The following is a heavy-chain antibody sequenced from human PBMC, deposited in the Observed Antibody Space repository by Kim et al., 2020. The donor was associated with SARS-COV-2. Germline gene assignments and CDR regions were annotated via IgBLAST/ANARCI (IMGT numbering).Heavy chain of an antibody. D-gene: IGHD1-26*01. J-gene: IGHJ6*02. CDR2: ISYDGSNK. CDR3: AKSTELLYYYYYGMDV. CDR1: GFTFSSYG. Sequence: GGSLRLSCAASGFTFSSYGMHWVRQAPGKGLEWVAVISYDGSNKYYADSVKGRFTISRDNSKNTLYLQMNSLRAEDTAVYYCAKSTELLYYYYYGMDVWGQGTTVTVSS. V-gene: IGHV3-30*18.